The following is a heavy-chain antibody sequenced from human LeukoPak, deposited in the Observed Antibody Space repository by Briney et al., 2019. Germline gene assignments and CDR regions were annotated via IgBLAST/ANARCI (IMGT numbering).Heavy chain of an antibody. V-gene: IGHV3-7*01. J-gene: IGHJ4*02. CDR1: GFTFSSYS. Sequence: GGSLRLSCAASGFTFSSYSMNWVRQAPGKGLEWVAHINQDGSEEHYMDSAKARFTISRDNAKNSLSLQMNSLRAEDTAVYYCVRDGGVSGYDLLDYWGQGTLVTVSS. CDR2: INQDGSEE. D-gene: IGHD5-12*01. CDR3: VRDGGVSGYDLLDY.